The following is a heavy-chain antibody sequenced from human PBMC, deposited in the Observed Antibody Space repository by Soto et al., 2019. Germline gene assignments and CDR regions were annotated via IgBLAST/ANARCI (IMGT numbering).Heavy chain of an antibody. D-gene: IGHD6-19*01. CDR2: ISYDGSNK. CDR3: AGDPSDGELAVAAPFDD. Sequence: GGSLRLSCAASGFTFSSYAMHWVRQAPGKGLEWVAVISYDGSNKYYADSVKGRFTISRDNSKNTLYLQMNSLRAEDTAVYYCAGDPSDGELAVAAPFDDWGQGTLVTVSS. CDR1: GFTFSSYA. J-gene: IGHJ4*02. V-gene: IGHV3-30-3*01.